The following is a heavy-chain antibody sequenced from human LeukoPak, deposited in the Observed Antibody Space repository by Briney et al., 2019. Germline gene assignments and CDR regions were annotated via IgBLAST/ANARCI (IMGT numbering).Heavy chain of an antibody. CDR1: GGTFSSYA. CDR2: MNPNSGNT. D-gene: IGHD2-15*01. Sequence: GASVKVSCKASGGTFSSYAISWVRQAPGQGLEWMGWMNPNSGNTGYAQKFQGRVTMTRNTSISTAYMELSSLRSEDTAVYYCARGPQGSGGSCYLIDPWGQGTLVTVSS. J-gene: IGHJ5*02. CDR3: ARGPQGSGGSCYLIDP. V-gene: IGHV1-8*02.